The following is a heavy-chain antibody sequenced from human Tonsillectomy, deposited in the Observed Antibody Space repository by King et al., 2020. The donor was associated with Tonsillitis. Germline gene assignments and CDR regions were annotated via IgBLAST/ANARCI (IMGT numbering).Heavy chain of an antibody. J-gene: IGHJ3*02. CDR3: ARYSGYSSGWYGDAFDI. Sequence: LQLQESGPGLVKPSETLSLTCTVSGGSISSSSYYWGWIRQPPGKGLEWIGSIYYSGSTYYNPSLKSRVTISVDTSKNQFSLKLSPVTAADTAVYYCARYSGYSSGWYGDAFDIWGQGTMVTVSS. CDR2: IYYSGST. CDR1: GGSISSSSYY. V-gene: IGHV4-39*01. D-gene: IGHD6-19*01.